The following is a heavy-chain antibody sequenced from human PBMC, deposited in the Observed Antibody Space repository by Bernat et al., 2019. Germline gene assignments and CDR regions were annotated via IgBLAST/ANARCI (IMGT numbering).Heavy chain of an antibody. CDR2: ISGSGDST. CDR1: GLTFSNYA. J-gene: IGHJ4*02. V-gene: IGHV3-23*01. CDR3: AKEQIEVAALDY. Sequence: EVQLLESGGGLVQPGGSLRLSCAASGLTFSNYAMSWVRQAPGKGLEWVSAISGSGDSTFYAASVKGRFTISRDNSKNTLYLQINSLRAEDTAVYYCAKEQIEVAALDYWGQGTLVTVSS. D-gene: IGHD3-22*01.